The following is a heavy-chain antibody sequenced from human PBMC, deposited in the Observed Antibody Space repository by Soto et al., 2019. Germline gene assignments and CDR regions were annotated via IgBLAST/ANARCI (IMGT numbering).Heavy chain of an antibody. CDR3: ARAYRQYYDSSGYYWGHDAFDI. CDR2: IYCSGST. V-gene: IGHV4-59*01. D-gene: IGHD3-22*01. CDR1: GGSISSDD. J-gene: IGHJ3*02. Sequence: SETLSLTCSGAGGSISSDDGSGIRQPPGTGLEWIGYIYCSGSTNYNPSLKSRVTISVDTSKNQFSLKLSSVTAADTAVYYCARAYRQYYDSSGYYWGHDAFDIWGQGTMVT.